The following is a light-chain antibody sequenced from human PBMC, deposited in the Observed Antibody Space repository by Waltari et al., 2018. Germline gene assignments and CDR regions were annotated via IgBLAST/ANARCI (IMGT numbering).Light chain of an antibody. CDR3: GSYAGKSTYWV. V-gene: IGLV2-11*01. J-gene: IGLJ3*02. CDR1: SSDVGGYNY. Sequence: QSALTQPRSVSGSPGQSVTISCTGTSSDVGGYNYVSWYQQHPGKAPQLIIYDVTKWPSGVPDRFSGSKSGNTASLTISGLQAEDEAYYYCGSYAGKSTYWVFGGETKLTVL. CDR2: DVT.